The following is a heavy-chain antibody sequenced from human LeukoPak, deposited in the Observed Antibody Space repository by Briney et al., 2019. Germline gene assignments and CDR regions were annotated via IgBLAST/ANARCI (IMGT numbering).Heavy chain of an antibody. CDR2: ISSSSSYI. CDR1: GFTFSSYS. D-gene: IGHD6-13*01. CDR3: ARGTSVYSSSWYGEGGVYFDY. J-gene: IGHJ4*02. V-gene: IGHV3-21*01. Sequence: GGSLRLSCAASGFTFSSYSMNWVRQAPGKGLEWVSSISSSSSYIYYADSVKGRFTISRDNAKNSLYLQMNSLRAEDTAVYYCARGTSVYSSSWYGEGGVYFDYWGQGTLVTVSS.